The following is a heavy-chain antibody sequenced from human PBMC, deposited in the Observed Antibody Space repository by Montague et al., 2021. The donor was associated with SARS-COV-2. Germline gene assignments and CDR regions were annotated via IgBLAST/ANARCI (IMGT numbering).Heavy chain of an antibody. V-gene: IGHV4-59*02. J-gene: IGHJ3*01. CDR2: VFYTGST. CDR3: ARLIGSSWTDAFDF. D-gene: IGHD6-13*01. CDR1: GDSVNTNQ. Sequence: SETLSLTCVVSGDSVNTNQWTWVRQPPGKGLEWIGHVFYTGSTKYNPSLESRVTISIDTSKNQFALRLNSVSAADTAIYYCARLIGSSWTDAFDFWGQGTMVTVSS.